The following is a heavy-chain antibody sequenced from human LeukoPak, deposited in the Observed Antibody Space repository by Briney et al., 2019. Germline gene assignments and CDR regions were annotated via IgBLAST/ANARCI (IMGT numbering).Heavy chain of an antibody. D-gene: IGHD3-9*01. CDR2: ISYDGSNK. CDR3: AKVGGDWSGYNYYGLDV. CDR1: GFTFSSYA. Sequence: PGRSLRLSCAASGFTFSSYAMHWVRQAPGKGLEWVAVISYDGSNKYYADSVKGRFTISSDNSKNTLYLQLNSLRAEDTAVYYCAKVGGDWSGYNYYGLDVWGQGTTVTVSS. V-gene: IGHV3-30-3*01. J-gene: IGHJ6*02.